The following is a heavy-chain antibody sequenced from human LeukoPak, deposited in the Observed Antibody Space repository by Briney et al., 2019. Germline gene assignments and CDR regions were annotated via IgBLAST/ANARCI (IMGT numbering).Heavy chain of an antibody. Sequence: ASVKVSCKASGGTFSSYAISWVRQAPGQGLEWMGGIIPIFGTANYAQKFQGRVTIAADESTSTAYMELSSLRSEDTAVYYCAREGCSSTSCNFNWFDPWGQGTLVTVSS. CDR1: GGTFSSYA. D-gene: IGHD2-2*01. CDR3: AREGCSSTSCNFNWFDP. V-gene: IGHV1-69*13. J-gene: IGHJ5*02. CDR2: IIPIFGTA.